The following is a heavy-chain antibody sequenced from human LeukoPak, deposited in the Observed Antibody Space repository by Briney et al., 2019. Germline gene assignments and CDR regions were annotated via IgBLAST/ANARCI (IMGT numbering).Heavy chain of an antibody. CDR1: GFSFNSHA. J-gene: IGHJ3*02. V-gene: IGHV3-64*02. CDR2: ISGNGDNT. D-gene: IGHD2-15*01. Sequence: GGSLRLSCAASGFSFNSHAMHWVRQAPGKGLEYVSAISGNGDNTWYRDSVEGRFSISRDNSEQMLYLQMGSLRAEDMAVYFCARASITRSGPHDVYDIWGRGTTVTVSS. CDR3: ARASITRSGPHDVYDI.